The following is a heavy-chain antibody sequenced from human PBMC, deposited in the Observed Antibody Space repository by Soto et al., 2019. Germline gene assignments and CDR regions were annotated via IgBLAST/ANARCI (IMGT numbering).Heavy chain of an antibody. V-gene: IGHV4-31*03. CDR1: GGSMRSGSYY. J-gene: IGHJ5*02. CDR3: ARGSFSSSSSWFDP. CDR2: ISNSGNT. D-gene: IGHD6-6*01. Sequence: LSLTCSVSGGSMRSGSYYWTWIRQHPGKGLEWVAYISNSGNTYYNPSLETRLTISLDTSKNLFSLSLTSVTAADTALYYCARGSFSSSSSWFDPWGQGTLVTVSS.